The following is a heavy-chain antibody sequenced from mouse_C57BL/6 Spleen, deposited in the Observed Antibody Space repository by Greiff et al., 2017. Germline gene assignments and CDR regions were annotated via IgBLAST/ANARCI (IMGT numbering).Heavy chain of an antibody. Sequence: VKVVESGAELVKPGASVKISCKASGYAFSSYWMNWVKQRPGKGLEWIGQIYPGDGDTNYNGKFKGKATLTADKSSSTAYMQLSSLTSEDSAVYFCARDYGSSFYWYFDVWGTGTTVTVSS. D-gene: IGHD1-1*01. J-gene: IGHJ1*03. CDR3: ARDYGSSFYWYFDV. V-gene: IGHV1-80*01. CDR2: IYPGDGDT. CDR1: GYAFSSYW.